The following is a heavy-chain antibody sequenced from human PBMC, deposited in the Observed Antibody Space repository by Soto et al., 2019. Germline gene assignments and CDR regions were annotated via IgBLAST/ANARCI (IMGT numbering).Heavy chain of an antibody. CDR2: IYYSGST. CDR1: GGSISSGGYY. D-gene: IGHD2-15*01. V-gene: IGHV4-31*03. CDR3: ARARKNLGYCSGGSCYSVYFQH. Sequence: SETLSLTCTVSGGSISSGGYYWSWIRQHPGKGLEWIGYIYYSGSTYYNPSLKSRVTISVDTSKNQFSLKLSSVTAADTAVYYCARARKNLGYCSGGSCYSVYFQHWGQGTLVTVSS. J-gene: IGHJ1*01.